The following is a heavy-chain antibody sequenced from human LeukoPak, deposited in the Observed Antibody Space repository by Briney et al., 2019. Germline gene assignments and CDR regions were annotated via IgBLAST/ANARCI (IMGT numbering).Heavy chain of an antibody. CDR2: IYYSGST. CDR1: GGSISSSF. V-gene: IGHV4-59*08. CDR3: ARHAGAPAYFDY. D-gene: IGHD1-26*01. J-gene: IGHJ4*02. Sequence: SETLSLTCTVSGGSISSSFWTWIRQPPGKGLEWIGYIYYSGSTNYNPSLKSRVTMSVDTSKNQFSLKLSSVTAADTAVYYCARHAGAPAYFDYWGQGTLVTVSS.